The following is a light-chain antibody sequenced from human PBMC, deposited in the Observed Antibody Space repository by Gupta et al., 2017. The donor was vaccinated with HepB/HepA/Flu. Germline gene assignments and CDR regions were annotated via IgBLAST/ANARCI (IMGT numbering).Light chain of an antibody. Sequence: NFMLTQPHSVSESPGKTVTISCTGSSGSIASSYVQWYQQRPGSAPTTLIYEDNQRPFGVPERFSGSIDSSSTSDSITISGLKTEDESDYDCQYYDRSNHVGFGGGTKLTVL. J-gene: IGLJ2*01. V-gene: IGLV6-57*02. CDR3: QYYDRSNHVG. CDR1: SGSIASSY. CDR2: EDN.